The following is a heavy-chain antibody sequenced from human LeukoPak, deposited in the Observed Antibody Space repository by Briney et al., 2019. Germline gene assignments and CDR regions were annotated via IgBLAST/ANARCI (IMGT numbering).Heavy chain of an antibody. D-gene: IGHD2-2*01. V-gene: IGHV3-21*01. CDR2: ISSSSSYI. CDR1: GFTFSSYS. J-gene: IGHJ4*02. CDR3: ARDALNILGYCSSTSCYHDY. Sequence: GGSLRLSCAASGFTFSSYSMNWVRRAPGKGLEWVSSISSSSSYIYYADSVKGRFTISRDNAKNSLYLQMNSLRAEDTAVYYCARDALNILGYCSSTSCYHDYWGQGTLVTVSS.